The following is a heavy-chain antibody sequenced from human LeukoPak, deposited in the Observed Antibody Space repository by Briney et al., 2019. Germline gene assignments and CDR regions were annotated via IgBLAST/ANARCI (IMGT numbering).Heavy chain of an antibody. V-gene: IGHV4-59*01. Sequence: PSETLSLTCTVSGGSISSYYWSWIRQPPGKGLEWIGYIYYSGSTNYNPSLKSRVTTSVDTSKNQFSLKLSSVTAADTAVYYCASTLRYYYDSSGSYYYYYYMDVWGKGTTVTVSS. CDR1: GGSISSYY. D-gene: IGHD3-22*01. J-gene: IGHJ6*03. CDR3: ASTLRYYYDSSGSYYYYYYMDV. CDR2: IYYSGST.